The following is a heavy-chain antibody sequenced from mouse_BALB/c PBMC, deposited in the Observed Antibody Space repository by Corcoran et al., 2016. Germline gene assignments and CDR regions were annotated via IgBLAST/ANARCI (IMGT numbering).Heavy chain of an antibody. CDR3: ATLLRPFDY. CDR1: GYSITSGYY. Sequence: DVQLQESGPGLVQPSQSLSLTCSVTGYSITSGYYWNWIRQFPGNKLEWMGYISYDGTNNYNPSLKNRISITRDTSKNKFFLKLNSVTTEDTATYYCATLLRPFDYWGQGTTLTVSS. D-gene: IGHD1-2*01. CDR2: ISYDGTN. J-gene: IGHJ2*01. V-gene: IGHV3-6*02.